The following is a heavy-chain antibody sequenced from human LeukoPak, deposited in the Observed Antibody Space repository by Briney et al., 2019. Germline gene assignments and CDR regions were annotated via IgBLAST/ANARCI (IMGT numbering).Heavy chain of an antibody. V-gene: IGHV3-23*01. CDR3: VKDVLSVAVGSTHDY. J-gene: IGHJ4*02. D-gene: IGHD2-21*01. Sequence: GGSLRLSCAASGFTFSNYAMAWVRQAPGKGLEWVSSVSGTGGTTYHADSVKGRLTISRDNSNNTLYLQMDSLRAEDTAVYYCVKDVLSVAVGSTHDYWGPGTLVTVSS. CDR1: GFTFSNYA. CDR2: VSGTGGTT.